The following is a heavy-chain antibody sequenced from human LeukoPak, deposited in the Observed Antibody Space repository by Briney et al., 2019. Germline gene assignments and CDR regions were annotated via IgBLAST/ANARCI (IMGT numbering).Heavy chain of an antibody. J-gene: IGHJ4*02. Sequence: GGSLRLSCAASGLTFRNYAMSWVRQAPEKGLEWVSAISGYGYNAYYADSVQGRFTISRDNSKNTLYLQMNSLRAEDTAVYYCAKMGPGAYYYDSSDFDFWGQGTLVTVSS. CDR1: GLTFRNYA. CDR3: AKMGPGAYYYDSSDFDF. CDR2: ISGYGYNA. D-gene: IGHD3-22*01. V-gene: IGHV3-23*01.